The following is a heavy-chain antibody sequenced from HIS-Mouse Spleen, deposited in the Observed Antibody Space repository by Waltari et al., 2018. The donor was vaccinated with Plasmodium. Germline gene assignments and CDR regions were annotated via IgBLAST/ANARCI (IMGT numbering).Heavy chain of an antibody. D-gene: IGHD6-19*01. CDR3: ARDLFRIGVAGTEYYYGMDV. V-gene: IGHV1-46*01. J-gene: IGHJ6*02. CDR1: GYTFTSYY. CDR2: INPRGGST. Sequence: QVQLVQSGAEVKKPGASVKVSCKASGYTFTSYYMHWVRQAPGQGLEGMGIINPRGGSTSYAQKFQGRGTMTRETSTSTVYMELSSLRSEDTAVYYCARDLFRIGVAGTEYYYGMDVWGQGTTVTVSS.